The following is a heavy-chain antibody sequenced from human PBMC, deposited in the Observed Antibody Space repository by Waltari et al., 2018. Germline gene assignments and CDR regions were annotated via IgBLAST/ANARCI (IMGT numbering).Heavy chain of an antibody. V-gene: IGHV4-59*11. CDR3: ARMFERLRWGREVGDYYYYGMDV. CDR2: IYYSGST. D-gene: IGHD3-16*01. CDR1: GGSISSHY. Sequence: QVQLQESGPGLVKPSETLSLTCTVSGGSISSHYWSWIRPPPGKGLEWIGYIYYSGSTNYNPSLKSRVTISVDTSKNQFSLKLSSVTAADTAVYYCARMFERLRWGREVGDYYYYGMDVWGQGTTVTVSS. J-gene: IGHJ6*02.